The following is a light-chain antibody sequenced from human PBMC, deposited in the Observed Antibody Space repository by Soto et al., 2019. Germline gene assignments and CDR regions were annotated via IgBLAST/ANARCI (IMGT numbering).Light chain of an antibody. J-gene: IGKJ1*01. Sequence: DIVLTQSPDSLAVSLGERATINCKSSQSVLYNFNNKECIAWYQQKPGQPPKLLIYWASTRKSGVPDRFSASGSGTHFTLTISSLQAEDVAVYYCQQYYSTPWTFGQGTKVEIK. CDR2: WAS. CDR3: QQYYSTPWT. V-gene: IGKV4-1*01. CDR1: QSVLYNFNNKEC.